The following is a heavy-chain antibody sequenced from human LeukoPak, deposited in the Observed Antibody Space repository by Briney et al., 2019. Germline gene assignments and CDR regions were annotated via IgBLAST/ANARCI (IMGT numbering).Heavy chain of an antibody. CDR1: GFTFSSYS. Sequence: GGSLRLSCAASGFTFSSYSMNWVRQAPGKGLEWVSYISSSSSTIYCADSVKGRFTISRDNAKNSLYLQMNSLRAEDTAVYYCARGDDVWGSYRYTGDAFDIWGQGTMVTVSS. J-gene: IGHJ3*02. CDR3: ARGDDVWGSYRYTGDAFDI. D-gene: IGHD3-16*02. V-gene: IGHV3-48*04. CDR2: ISSSSSTI.